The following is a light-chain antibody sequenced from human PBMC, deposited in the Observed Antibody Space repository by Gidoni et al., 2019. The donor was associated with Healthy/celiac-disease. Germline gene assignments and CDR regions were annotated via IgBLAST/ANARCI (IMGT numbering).Light chain of an antibody. CDR3: YSTDSSGNRV. J-gene: IGLJ3*02. CDR1: ALPKKY. V-gene: IGLV3-10*01. CDR2: EDS. Sequence: SYELTQPPSVSVSPGQTARITCSGDALPKKYAYWYQQKSGQAPVLVIYEDSNRPSGFPARFSVSSSGTMATLTISGAQVEDEADYYCYSTDSSGNRVFGGGTKLTVL.